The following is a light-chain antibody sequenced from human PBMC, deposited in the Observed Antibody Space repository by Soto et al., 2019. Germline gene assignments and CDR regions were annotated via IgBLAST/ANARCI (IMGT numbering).Light chain of an antibody. CDR3: QQYGSSPWT. J-gene: IGKJ1*01. Sequence: EIVLTQSPGTLSLSPGESATLSCRASQTVRNNYLAWYQQKPGQAPRLLIYGASSRATGIPDRFSGSGSGNDFTLTISKLEPEDFAVYYCQQYGSSPWTFGQGTKVEIK. CDR1: QTVRNNY. V-gene: IGKV3-20*01. CDR2: GAS.